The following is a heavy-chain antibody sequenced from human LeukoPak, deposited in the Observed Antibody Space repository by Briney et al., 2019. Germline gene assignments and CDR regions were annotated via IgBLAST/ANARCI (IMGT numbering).Heavy chain of an antibody. CDR3: AGIRPGNYFDY. CDR1: GFTFSDAW. J-gene: IGHJ4*02. V-gene: IGHV3-7*01. Sequence: GGSLRLSCAASGFTFSDAWMSWVRQAPGKGLEWVASIKEDGSEEHYVDSVKGRFTISRDNARNSVHVQMNSLRAGDTAVYFCAGIRPGNYFDYWGQGALVTVSS. CDR2: IKEDGSEE. D-gene: IGHD6-6*01.